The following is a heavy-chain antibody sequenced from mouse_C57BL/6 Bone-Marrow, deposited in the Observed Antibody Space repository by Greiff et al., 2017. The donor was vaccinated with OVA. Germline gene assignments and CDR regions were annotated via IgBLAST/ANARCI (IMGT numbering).Heavy chain of an antibody. Sequence: VHVKQSGAELVRPGASVKLSCTASGFNIKDDYMHWVKQRPEQGLEWIGWIDPENGDTEYASKFQGKATITADTSSNTAYLQLSSLTSEDTAVYYCSPFLDYWGQGTTLTVSS. V-gene: IGHV14-4*01. CDR2: IDPENGDT. J-gene: IGHJ2*01. CDR1: GFNIKDDY. CDR3: SPFLDY.